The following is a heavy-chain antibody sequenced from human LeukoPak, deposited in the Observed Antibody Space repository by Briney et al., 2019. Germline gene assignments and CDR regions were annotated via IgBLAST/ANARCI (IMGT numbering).Heavy chain of an antibody. Sequence: APVKVSCKASGYTFTGYYMHWVRQAPGQGLEWMGWINPNSGGTNYAQKFQGRVTMTRDTSISTAYMELSRLRSDDTAVYYCARMEDIVVVPAAIEGINDYWGQGTLVTVSS. J-gene: IGHJ4*02. CDR2: INPNSGGT. CDR3: ARMEDIVVVPAAIEGINDY. CDR1: GYTFTGYY. D-gene: IGHD2-2*01. V-gene: IGHV1-2*02.